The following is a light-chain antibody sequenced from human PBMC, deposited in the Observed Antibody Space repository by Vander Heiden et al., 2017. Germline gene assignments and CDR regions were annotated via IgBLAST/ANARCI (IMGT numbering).Light chain of an antibody. V-gene: IGLV2-14*03. CDR3: SSYTGSSTYV. Sequence: QSALTQPASVSGSPGQSIPISCTGTSSDVGGYNYVSWYQQHPGKAPKLMIYDVSNRPPGVSNRFSGSKSGNTASLTIPGLQAEDEAHYYCSSYTGSSTYVFGTGTKVTVL. CDR2: DVS. CDR1: SSDVGGYNY. J-gene: IGLJ1*01.